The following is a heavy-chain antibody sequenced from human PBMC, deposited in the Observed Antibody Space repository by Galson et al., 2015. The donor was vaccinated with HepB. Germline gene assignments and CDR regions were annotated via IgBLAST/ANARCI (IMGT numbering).Heavy chain of an antibody. CDR2: INPNSGGT. D-gene: IGHD2-2*01. CDR3: ASLGYCSSTSCYGKTYYYYYMDV. CDR1: GYTFTGYY. Sequence: SVKVSCKASGYTFTGYYMHWVRQAPGQGLEWVGWINPNSGGTNYAQKFQGRVTMTRDTSISTAYMELSRLRSGDTAVYYCASLGYCSSTSCYGKTYYYYYMDVWGKGTTVTVSS. V-gene: IGHV1-2*02. J-gene: IGHJ6*03.